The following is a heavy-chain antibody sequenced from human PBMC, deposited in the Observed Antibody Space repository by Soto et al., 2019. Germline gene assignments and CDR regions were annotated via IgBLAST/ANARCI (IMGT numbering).Heavy chain of an antibody. J-gene: IGHJ4*02. CDR2: ISGSGTKT. CDR3: AFPMAGPSFFDY. V-gene: IGHV3-23*01. D-gene: IGHD6-19*01. CDR1: GFTFTNYA. Sequence: EVQLLQSGGGLVQPGGSLRLSCVASGFTFTNYAMSWVRQAPGKGLEWVSLISGSGTKTYYADSVKGRFTISRDSSKNTLYLHIDSLGADDTAVYYCAFPMAGPSFFDYWGQGALVTVSS.